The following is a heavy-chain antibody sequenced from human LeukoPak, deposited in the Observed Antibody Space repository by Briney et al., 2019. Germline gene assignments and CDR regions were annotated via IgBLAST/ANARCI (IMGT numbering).Heavy chain of an antibody. J-gene: IGHJ1*01. CDR1: GFTFSSYS. D-gene: IGHD3-10*01. CDR2: INHSGST. V-gene: IGHV4-34*01. CDR3: ARRSLFSRYFQH. Sequence: GSLRLSCAASGFTFSSYSMNWVRQPPGKGLEWIGEINHSGSTNYNPSLKSRVTISVDTSKNQFSLKLSSVTAADTAVYYCARRSLFSRYFQHWGQGTLVTVSS.